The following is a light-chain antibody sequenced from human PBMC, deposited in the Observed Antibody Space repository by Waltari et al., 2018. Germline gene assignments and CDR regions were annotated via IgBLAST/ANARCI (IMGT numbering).Light chain of an antibody. CDR1: QSVRTW. CDR2: KSS. Sequence: DIQMTQSPSTLSASIGDRVTITCRASQSVRTWLAWFQQKPGKAPKLLIHKSSNLESGVPSRFSGIVSGTEFTLTISSLQPDDFATYYCQQYNLYSTFGQGTRLEMK. V-gene: IGKV1-5*03. CDR3: QQYNLYST. J-gene: IGKJ5*01.